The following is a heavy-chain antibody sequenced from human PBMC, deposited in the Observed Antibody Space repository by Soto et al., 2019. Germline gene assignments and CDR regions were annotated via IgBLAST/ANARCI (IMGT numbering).Heavy chain of an antibody. CDR3: ARELWYYGSGSYLNNYYYYYGMDV. J-gene: IGHJ6*02. Sequence: PSETLSLTCTVSGGSISSYYWSWIRQPPGKGLEWIGYIYYSGSTYYNPSLKSRVTISVDTSKNQFSLKLSSVTAADTAVYYCARELWYYGSGSYLNNYYYYYGMDVWGQGTTVTVSS. CDR2: IYYSGST. CDR1: GGSISSYY. V-gene: IGHV4-59*04. D-gene: IGHD3-10*01.